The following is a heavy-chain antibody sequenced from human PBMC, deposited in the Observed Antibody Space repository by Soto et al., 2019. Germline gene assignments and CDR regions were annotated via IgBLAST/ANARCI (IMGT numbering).Heavy chain of an antibody. CDR3: ARDGLDDYYDSSNWFDP. V-gene: IGHV3-21*01. CDR2: ISISSSYI. CDR1: GFTFSSYS. D-gene: IGHD3-22*01. Sequence: GGSLRLSCAASGFTFSSYSMHWVRQAPGKGLEWVSSISISSSYIYYADSVKGRFTISRDNAKNSLYLQMNSLRAEDTAVYCCARDGLDDYYDSSNWFDPWGQGTLVTVSS. J-gene: IGHJ5*02.